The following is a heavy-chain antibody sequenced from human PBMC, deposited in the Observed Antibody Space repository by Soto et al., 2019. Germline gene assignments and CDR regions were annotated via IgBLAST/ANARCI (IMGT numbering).Heavy chain of an antibody. CDR1: GGSTSSYY. J-gene: IGHJ4*02. CDR2: IYYTGST. V-gene: IGHV4-59*01. CDR3: ASTLSGLNY. Sequence: QEQLQESGPGLVKPSETLSLTCTVSGGSTSSYYWGWIRQPPGKGLEWIGYIYYTGSTNYNPSLKSRVTISVDTSKNQFSLNLSSVTAADTAVYYCASTLSGLNYWGQGTLVTVSS.